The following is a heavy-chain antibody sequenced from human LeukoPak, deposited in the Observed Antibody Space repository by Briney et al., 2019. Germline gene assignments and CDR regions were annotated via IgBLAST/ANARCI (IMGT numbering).Heavy chain of an antibody. D-gene: IGHD6-6*01. CDR2: ISYGGSNK. J-gene: IGHJ4*02. CDR3: AKPQYSSSYDFDF. CDR1: GLTVSTSY. V-gene: IGHV3-30-3*01. Sequence: GGSLRLSCAVSGLTVSTSYMTWVRQAPGKGLEWVAVISYGGSNKYYADSVKGRFTISRDNSKNTLYLQMNSLRAEDSAVYYCAKPQYSSSYDFDFWGQGTLVTVSS.